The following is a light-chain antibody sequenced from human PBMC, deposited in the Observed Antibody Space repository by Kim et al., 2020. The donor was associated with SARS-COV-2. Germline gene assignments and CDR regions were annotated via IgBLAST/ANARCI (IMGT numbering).Light chain of an antibody. J-gene: IGKJ1*01. CDR2: YAS. Sequence: LPREKSALRSRARDKGVGNLAWYEQKPGQAARPLIYYASTRAADIPARISGAGAETDYILTISSMQEEEYSIDYCKQYGKWPPRTFGEGTKVDIK. CDR1: DKGVGN. V-gene: IGKV3-15*01. CDR3: KQYGKWPPRT.